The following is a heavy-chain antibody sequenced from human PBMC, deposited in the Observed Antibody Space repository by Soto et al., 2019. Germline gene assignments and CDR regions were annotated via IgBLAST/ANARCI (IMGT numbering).Heavy chain of an antibody. J-gene: IGHJ3*02. CDR2: IIPIFGTA. Sequence: QVQLVQSGAEVKKPGSSVKVSCKASGGTFSSYAISWVRQAPGQGLERMGGIIPIFGTATYAQKFQGRVTITADESTSTAYMELSSLRSEDTAVYYCARDVPNGVCAFDIWGQGTMVTVSS. CDR3: ARDVPNGVCAFDI. CDR1: GGTFSSYA. V-gene: IGHV1-69*01. D-gene: IGHD1-1*01.